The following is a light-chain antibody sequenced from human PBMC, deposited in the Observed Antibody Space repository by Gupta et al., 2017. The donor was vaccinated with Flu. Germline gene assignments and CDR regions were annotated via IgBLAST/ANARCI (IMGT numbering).Light chain of an antibody. J-gene: IGKJ4*01. CDR1: QTIGSY. CDR2: SAS. V-gene: IGKV1-39*01. Sequence: DIQMTQSPSSLSASVGDRVTITCRASQTIGSYLNWYQHKEGKAPKLLIYSASSLQGGVPSRFSGSGSGTDFTLTISNLQPDDFATYYCQQSDVTPLTFGGGTKLEVK. CDR3: QQSDVTPLT.